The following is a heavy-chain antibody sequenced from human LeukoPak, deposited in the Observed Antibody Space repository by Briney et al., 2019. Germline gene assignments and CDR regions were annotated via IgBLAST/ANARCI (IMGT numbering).Heavy chain of an antibody. CDR2: INPNSGGT. D-gene: IGHD3-10*01. CDR1: GYTFTGYY. Sequence: GASVKVSCKASGYTFTGYYMHWVRQAPGQGLEWMGWINPNSGGTNYAQKFQGRVTMTRDTSISTAYMELSRLRSDDTAVYYCARDHGTMVRGVIRPYYYYGMDVWGRGTTVTVSS. CDR3: ARDHGTMVRGVIRPYYYYGMDV. J-gene: IGHJ6*02. V-gene: IGHV1-2*02.